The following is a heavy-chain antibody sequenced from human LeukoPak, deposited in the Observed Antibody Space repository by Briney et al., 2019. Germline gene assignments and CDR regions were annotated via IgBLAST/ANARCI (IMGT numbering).Heavy chain of an antibody. V-gene: IGHV3-21*01. D-gene: IGHD2-15*01. CDR2: ISSSSSYI. Sequence: GGSLRLSCAASGFTFSSYSMNWVRQAPGKGLEWVSSISSSSSYIYYADSVKGRFTISRDNSKNTLYLQMNSLRAEDTAVYYCAKDLGYCSGGSCHAFDIWGQGTMVTVSS. CDR3: AKDLGYCSGGSCHAFDI. J-gene: IGHJ3*02. CDR1: GFTFSSYS.